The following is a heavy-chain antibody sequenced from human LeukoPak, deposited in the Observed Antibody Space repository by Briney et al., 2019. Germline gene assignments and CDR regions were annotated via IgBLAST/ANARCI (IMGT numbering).Heavy chain of an antibody. V-gene: IGHV4-34*01. Sequence: SETLSLTCAVYGGSFSGYYWSWIRQPPGKGLEWIGEINHSGSTNYNPSLKSRVTISVDTSKNQFSLKLSSVTAADTAVYYCARETGTGGDWFDPWGQGTLVTVSS. CDR1: GGSFSGYY. D-gene: IGHD3-9*01. CDR3: ARETGTGGDWFDP. CDR2: INHSGST. J-gene: IGHJ5*02.